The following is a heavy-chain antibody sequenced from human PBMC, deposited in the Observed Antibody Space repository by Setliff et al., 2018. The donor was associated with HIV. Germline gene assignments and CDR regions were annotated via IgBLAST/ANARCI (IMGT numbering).Heavy chain of an antibody. V-gene: IGHV1-69*04. CDR1: GGPFSSYS. CDR3: ARVGRSVTGP. D-gene: IGHD6-19*01. CDR2: IIPMFSIP. J-gene: IGHJ5*02. Sequence: GASVKVSCKASGGPFSSYSITWVRQAPGQGLEWMGRIIPMFSIPNYSQRFQGRVTITADRSTNTVYMELSSLRSDDTAVYYCARVGRSVTGPWGQGTLVTV.